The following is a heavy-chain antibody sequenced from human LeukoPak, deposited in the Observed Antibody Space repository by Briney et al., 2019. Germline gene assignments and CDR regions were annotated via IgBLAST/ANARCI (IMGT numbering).Heavy chain of an antibody. Sequence: GESLKISCKASGYRFTTYWIGWVRQMPGKGLEWMGFIYPGDSETRYSPSFQGQVTISADKSITTAFLQWSSLKASDTAMYYCARAKYCSGGTCYAEYWGQGTLVTVSS. CDR1: GYRFTTYW. CDR2: IYPGDSET. V-gene: IGHV5-51*01. D-gene: IGHD2-15*01. J-gene: IGHJ4*02. CDR3: ARAKYCSGGTCYAEY.